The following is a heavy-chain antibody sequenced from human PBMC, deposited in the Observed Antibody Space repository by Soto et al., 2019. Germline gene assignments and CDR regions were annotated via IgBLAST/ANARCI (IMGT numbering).Heavy chain of an antibody. D-gene: IGHD3-3*01. V-gene: IGHV3-49*01. CDR1: GFTFGDYA. CDR2: IRSKAYGGTT. Sequence: PGGSLRLSCTASGFTFGDYAMSWFRQAPGKGLEWVGFIRSKAYGGTTEYTASVKGRFTISRDDSKSIAYLQMNSLKTEDTALYYCIREKYYDFWSGYYMSRDAFDIWGQGTMVTVSS. J-gene: IGHJ3*02. CDR3: IREKYYDFWSGYYMSRDAFDI.